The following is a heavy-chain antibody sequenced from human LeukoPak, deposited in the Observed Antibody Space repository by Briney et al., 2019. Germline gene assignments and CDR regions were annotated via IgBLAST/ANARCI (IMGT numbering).Heavy chain of an antibody. J-gene: IGHJ4*02. Sequence: GGSLRLSCAASGFTLSSYYMHWVRQAPGRGLVWVSRITSDGSSTSYADSVKGRFTISRDNAKSTVYLQMNSLRAEDTAVYYCARGSLGDGSLLIDYWGQGTLVTVSS. CDR1: GFTLSSYY. V-gene: IGHV3-74*01. D-gene: IGHD1-26*01. CDR3: ARGSLGDGSLLIDY. CDR2: ITSDGSST.